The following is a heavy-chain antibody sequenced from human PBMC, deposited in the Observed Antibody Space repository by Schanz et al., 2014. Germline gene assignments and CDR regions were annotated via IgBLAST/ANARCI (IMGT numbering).Heavy chain of an antibody. CDR2: TSTDGTKT. Sequence: VQLVESGGGVVQPGTSLRLSCAASGFTFRGHAMHWVRQAPGQGLEKVAVTSTDGTKTYYAASVRGRFTISRDNFKNRLYLQMNSLRLEDTAIYYCAKTLGGAGLTLYFDHWGQGSLVTVSS. J-gene: IGHJ4*02. D-gene: IGHD3-10*01. CDR3: AKTLGGAGLTLYFDH. V-gene: IGHV3-30*04. CDR1: GFTFRGHA.